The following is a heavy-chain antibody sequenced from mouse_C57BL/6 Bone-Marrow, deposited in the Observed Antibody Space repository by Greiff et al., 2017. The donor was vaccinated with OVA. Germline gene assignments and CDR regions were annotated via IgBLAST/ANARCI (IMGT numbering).Heavy chain of an antibody. CDR3: ARPPYYDYAWFAY. CDR2: IWSGGST. J-gene: IGHJ3*01. D-gene: IGHD2-4*01. V-gene: IGHV2-2*01. CDR1: GFSLTSYG. Sequence: QVHVKQSGPGLVQPSQRLSITCTVSGFSLTSYGVHWVRQSPGKGLEWLGVIWSGGSTDYNAAFISRLSISKDNSKSQVFFKMNSLQADDTAIYYCARPPYYDYAWFAYWGQGTLVTVSA.